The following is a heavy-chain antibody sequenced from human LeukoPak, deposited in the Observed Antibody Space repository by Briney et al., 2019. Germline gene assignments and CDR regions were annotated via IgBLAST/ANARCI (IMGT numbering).Heavy chain of an antibody. CDR3: AGPDSSEIDY. Sequence: SETLSLTCTVSGGSISSYYWSWIRQPPGKGLEWIGYIYYSGSTNYNPSLKSRVTISVDTSKNQFSLKLRSVTAADTAVYYCAGPDSSEIDYWGQGTLVTVSS. J-gene: IGHJ4*02. CDR1: GGSISSYY. V-gene: IGHV4-59*03. CDR2: IYYSGST.